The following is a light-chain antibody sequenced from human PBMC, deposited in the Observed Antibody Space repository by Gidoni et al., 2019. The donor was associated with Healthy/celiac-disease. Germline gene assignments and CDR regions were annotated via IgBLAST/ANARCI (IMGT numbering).Light chain of an antibody. CDR2: DAS. CDR3: QQYNSYSPVYT. CDR1: QSISSW. J-gene: IGKJ2*01. V-gene: IGKV1-5*01. Sequence: DIQMTQSPSTLSASVGDRVTITCRASQSISSWLAWYQQKPGKAPKLLIYDASSLESGVPSRFSGSGSGTEFTLTISSLQPDDFATYYCQQYNSYSPVYTFXXXTKLEIK.